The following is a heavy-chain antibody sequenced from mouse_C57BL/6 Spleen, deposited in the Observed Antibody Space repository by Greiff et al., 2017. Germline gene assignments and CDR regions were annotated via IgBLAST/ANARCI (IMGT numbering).Heavy chain of an antibody. CDR1: GYTFTSYW. J-gene: IGHJ4*01. V-gene: IGHV1-53*01. D-gene: IGHD1-1*01. CDR3: ARTYYYYGSPYYAMDY. Sequence: VQLQQPGTELVKPGASVKLSCKASGYTFTSYWMHWVKQRPGQGLEWIGNINPSNGGTNYNEKFKSKATLTVDKSSSTAYMQLSSLTSEDSAVYYCARTYYYYGSPYYAMDYWGQGTSVTVSS. CDR2: INPSNGGT.